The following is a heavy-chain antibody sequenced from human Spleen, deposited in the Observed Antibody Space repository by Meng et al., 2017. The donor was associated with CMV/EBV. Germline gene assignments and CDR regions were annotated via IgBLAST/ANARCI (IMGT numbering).Heavy chain of an antibody. D-gene: IGHD2-2*01. CDR2: IYPGDSDT. J-gene: IGHJ6*02. CDR3: AGRGDCSSTSCPSLYYYYGMDV. CDR1: GYSFTNYW. V-gene: IGHV5-51*01. Sequence: GESLKISCKGSGYSFTNYWIGWVRQVPGKGLEWMGIIYPGDSDTRYSASFQGQVTISADKSISTAYLQWSSLKASETAMYYCAGRGDCSSTSCPSLYYYYGMDVWGQGTTVTVSS.